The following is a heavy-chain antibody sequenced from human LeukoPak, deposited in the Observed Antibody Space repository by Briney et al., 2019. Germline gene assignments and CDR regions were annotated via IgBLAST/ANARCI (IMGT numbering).Heavy chain of an antibody. CDR3: ARRGSSWWGYYYYMDV. V-gene: IGHV4-38-2*02. J-gene: IGHJ6*03. CDR2: INHSGST. D-gene: IGHD6-13*01. CDR1: GYSISSGYY. Sequence: PSETLSLTCTVSGYSISSGYYWGWIRQPPGKGLEWIGEINHSGSTNYNPSLKSRVTISVDTSKNQFSLKLSSVTAADTAVYYCARRGSSWWGYYYYMDVWGKGTTVTISS.